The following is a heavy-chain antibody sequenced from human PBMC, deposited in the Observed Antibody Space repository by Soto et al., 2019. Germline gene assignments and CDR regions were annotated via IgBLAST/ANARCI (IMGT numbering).Heavy chain of an antibody. Sequence: QVQLQESGPGLVKPSGTLSLTCAVSGDSMNNNHWWSWVRQSPRKGLEWIEEIYHSGATNYNPSLQSRVTISIDKSEKQFSLKLNSVTAADTAVYYCARAGLGLAFDSWGQGALVTVSS. CDR2: IYHSGAT. CDR3: ARAGLGLAFDS. J-gene: IGHJ5*01. D-gene: IGHD6-19*01. CDR1: GDSMNNNHW. V-gene: IGHV4-4*02.